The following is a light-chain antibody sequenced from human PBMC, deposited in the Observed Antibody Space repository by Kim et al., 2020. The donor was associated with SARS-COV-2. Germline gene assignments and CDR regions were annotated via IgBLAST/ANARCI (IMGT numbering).Light chain of an antibody. CDR2: GAS. CDR1: QSISRD. V-gene: IGKV3-15*01. Sequence: ELVMTQSPATLSVSPGERATLSCKASQSISRDLAWYQQKPGQAPRLLMYGASTRATDIPARFSGSGSGTEFTVTISSLQSEDFAIYYCQQYHDWPWTLGQGTKGEIK. CDR3: QQYHDWPWT. J-gene: IGKJ1*01.